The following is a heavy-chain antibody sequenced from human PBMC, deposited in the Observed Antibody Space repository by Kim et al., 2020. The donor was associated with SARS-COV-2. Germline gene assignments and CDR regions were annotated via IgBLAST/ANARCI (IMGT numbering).Heavy chain of an antibody. CDR3: ARRSAYYYGMDV. Sequence: SETLSLTCAVSGGSISSGGYSWSWIRQPPGKGLEWIGYIYHSGSTYYNPSLKSRVTISVDRSKNQFSLKLSSVTAADTAVYYCARRSAYYYGMDVWGQGT. CDR2: IYHSGST. CDR1: GGSISSGGYS. V-gene: IGHV4-30-2*01. J-gene: IGHJ6*02.